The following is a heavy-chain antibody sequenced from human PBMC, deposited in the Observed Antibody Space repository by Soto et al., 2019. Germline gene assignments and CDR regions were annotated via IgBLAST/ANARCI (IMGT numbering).Heavy chain of an antibody. J-gene: IGHJ3*02. CDR3: TLGSWSAEVFDI. V-gene: IGHV1-69*02. Sequence: QVQLVQSGVEVKKPGSSVKVSCKASGGSLSIYTIFWVRQAPGQGLEWMGRIIPMFDIANYAQNFQGRVTINADKSTGTVYMEMISLRSDDTAIYYGTLGSWSAEVFDIWGQGTLVTVSS. D-gene: IGHD6-13*01. CDR1: GGSLSIYT. CDR2: IIPMFDIA.